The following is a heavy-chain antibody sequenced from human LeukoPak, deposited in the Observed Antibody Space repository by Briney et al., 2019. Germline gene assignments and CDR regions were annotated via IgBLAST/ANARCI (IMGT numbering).Heavy chain of an antibody. Sequence: ASVKVSCKASGYTFTGYYMHWVRQAPGQGLEWMGWINPNSGGTNYAQKFQGRVTMTRDTSISTAYMELSRLRSDDTAVYYCASIGPSYSSGWYPDENFDYWGQGTLVTVS. J-gene: IGHJ4*02. CDR2: INPNSGGT. CDR1: GYTFTGYY. CDR3: ASIGPSYSSGWYPDENFDY. V-gene: IGHV1-2*02. D-gene: IGHD6-19*01.